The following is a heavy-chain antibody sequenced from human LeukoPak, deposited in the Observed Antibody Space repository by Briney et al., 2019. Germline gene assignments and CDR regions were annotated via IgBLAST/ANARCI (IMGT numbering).Heavy chain of an antibody. CDR2: ITDSGRKT. J-gene: IGHJ4*02. CDR3: AKITKATTPNY. CDR1: EFTFSSYS. Sequence: GGSLRLSCAASEFTFSSYSMNWVRQASGRGLEWVSGITDSGRKTYYADSVKGRFSISRDNSKNTVYLQMSDLRAEDTAVYYCAKITKATTPNYWGQGTLVTVSS. V-gene: IGHV3-23*01. D-gene: IGHD4-17*01.